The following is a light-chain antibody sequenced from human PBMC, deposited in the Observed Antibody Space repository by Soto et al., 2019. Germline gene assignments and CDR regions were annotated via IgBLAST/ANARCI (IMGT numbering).Light chain of an antibody. V-gene: IGKV1-27*01. CDR1: QGITNY. J-gene: IGKJ1*01. CDR3: QKYYSAPRT. Sequence: DVQMTQSPSSLSASVGDRVTITCRASQGITNYLAWYQQKPGKVPKLLIYGASALESGVPSRFSGSGSGTDFTLTISSLQPEDGATDYCQKYYSAPRTFGQRTKVEIK. CDR2: GAS.